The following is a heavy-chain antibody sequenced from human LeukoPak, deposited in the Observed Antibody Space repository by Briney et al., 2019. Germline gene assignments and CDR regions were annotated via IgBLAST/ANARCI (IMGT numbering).Heavy chain of an antibody. CDR2: ISYDGSNK. CDR3: AKGYYAVYGDH. D-gene: IGHD4-17*01. CDR1: GFTFSSYG. V-gene: IGHV3-30*18. Sequence: GGSLRLSCAASGFTFSSYGMHWVRQAPGKGLEWVAVISYDGSNKYYADSVKGRFTISRDNSKNTLYLQMNSLRVEDTAVYYCAKGYYAVYGDHWGQGTLVTVSS. J-gene: IGHJ4*02.